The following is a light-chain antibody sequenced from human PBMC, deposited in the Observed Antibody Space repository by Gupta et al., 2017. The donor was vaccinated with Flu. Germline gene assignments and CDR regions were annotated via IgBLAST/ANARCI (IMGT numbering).Light chain of an antibody. J-gene: IGKJ2*01. Sequence: EIVMTQSPATLSVSPGERATLSCRASQSVSSNLAWYQQKPGHAPRLLIYGASTRATGIPARFSGSGSVTEFTLTISSLQSEDFAVYYCQQYNNWPYTFGQGTKLEIK. CDR3: QQYNNWPYT. CDR2: GAS. V-gene: IGKV3-15*01. CDR1: QSVSSN.